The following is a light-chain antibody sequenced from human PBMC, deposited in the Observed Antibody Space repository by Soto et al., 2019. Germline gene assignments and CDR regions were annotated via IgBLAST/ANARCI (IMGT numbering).Light chain of an antibody. CDR2: APS. J-gene: IGKJ4*01. Sequence: AVQIPKSQSSLLESLGERVPITSRESKEIKNDLGCYQQQPGKAPKLLIYAPSPLQSGVPSRFSGSGSGTDFTLTINSLQPEDFATYYCLQDYSYPATFGAGTKVDIK. CDR3: LQDYSYPAT. CDR1: KEIKND. V-gene: IGKV1-6*01.